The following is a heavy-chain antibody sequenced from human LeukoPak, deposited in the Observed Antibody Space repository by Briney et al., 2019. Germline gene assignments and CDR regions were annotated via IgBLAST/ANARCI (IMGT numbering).Heavy chain of an antibody. J-gene: IGHJ5*01. CDR2: ISGSGAST. CDR1: GCSFSSYG. V-gene: IGHV3-23*01. CDR3: VKLSLTAPGRGRNWFDS. Sequence: GGSQTLSCVGSGCSFSSYGMSWVRQAPGKGLEWVSGISGSGASTYFRDSVKGRFNISRDNVKNTLYLQMKSLRVEDTAIYYCVKLSLTAPGRGRNWFDSWGQGTLVSVSS. D-gene: IGHD3-16*01.